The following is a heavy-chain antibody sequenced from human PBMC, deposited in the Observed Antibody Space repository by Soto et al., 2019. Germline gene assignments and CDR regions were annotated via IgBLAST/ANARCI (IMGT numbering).Heavy chain of an antibody. V-gene: IGHV2-5*02. CDR1: GFSLTTDRVG. CDR2: IYWDDSK. CDR3: AHAYGGRALY. D-gene: IGHD1-26*01. J-gene: IGHJ4*02. Sequence: QITLKESGPTLVKPTQTLTLTCTFSGFSLTTDRVGVGWIRQPPGEALEWLAVIYWDDSKTYRPSLESRLTITKDTSNNQVALTMTNMDSLETATYYCAHAYGGRALYWGQGTLVTVSS.